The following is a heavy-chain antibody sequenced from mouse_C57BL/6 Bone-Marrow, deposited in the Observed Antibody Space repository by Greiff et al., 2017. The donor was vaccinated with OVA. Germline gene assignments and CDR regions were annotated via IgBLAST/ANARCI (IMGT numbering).Heavy chain of an antibody. V-gene: IGHV1-61*01. D-gene: IGHD1-1*01. Sequence: QVQLQQPGAELVRPGSSVKLSCKASGYTFTSYWMDWVKQRPGQGLEWIGNIYPSDSETHYNQKFKDKATLTVDKSSSTAYMQLSSLTSEDSAVYYCACITTVVATRAMDYWGQGTSVTVSS. J-gene: IGHJ4*01. CDR2: IYPSDSET. CDR3: ACITTVVATRAMDY. CDR1: GYTFTSYW.